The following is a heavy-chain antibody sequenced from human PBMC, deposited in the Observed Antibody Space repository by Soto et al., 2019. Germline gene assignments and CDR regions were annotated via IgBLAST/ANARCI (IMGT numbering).Heavy chain of an antibody. CDR2: ISGSGGST. D-gene: IGHD3-3*01. V-gene: IGHV3-23*01. Sequence: TGGSLRLSWAASGFTFSSYAMSWVLQAPGKGLEWVSAISGSGGSTYYADSVKGRFTISRDNSKNTLYLQMNSLRAEDTAVYYCAGKGPAYDFWSGWIMDVWGKGTTVTVSS. CDR3: AGKGPAYDFWSGWIMDV. CDR1: GFTFSSYA. J-gene: IGHJ6*03.